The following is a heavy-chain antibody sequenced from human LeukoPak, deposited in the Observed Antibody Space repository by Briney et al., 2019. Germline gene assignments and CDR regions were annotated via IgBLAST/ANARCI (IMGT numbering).Heavy chain of an antibody. V-gene: IGHV3-21*01. CDR3: ARDRYSSGWLDY. CDR1: GFTFSSYS. D-gene: IGHD6-19*01. Sequence: GGSLRLSCAASGFTFSSYSMNWVRQAPGKGLEWVSSISSSSSYIYYADSVKGRFTISRDNAKNSLYLQMNSLRAEDTAVYYCARDRYSSGWLDYWGQGTLVTVSS. J-gene: IGHJ4*02. CDR2: ISSSSSYI.